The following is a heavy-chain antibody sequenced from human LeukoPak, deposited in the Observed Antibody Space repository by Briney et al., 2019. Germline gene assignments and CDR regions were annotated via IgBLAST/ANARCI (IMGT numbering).Heavy chain of an antibody. V-gene: IGHV3-33*01. CDR2: IWYDGSNK. D-gene: IGHD5-18*01. J-gene: IGHJ4*02. CDR3: ARGHSYGYFDY. Sequence: GGSLRLSCAASGFTFSSYGMHWVRQAPGKGLEWVAVIWYDGSNKYYADSVKGRFTISRDNSKNTLYLQMNSLRAEDTAVYYCARGHSYGYFDYWGQGTLVTVSS. CDR1: GFTFSSYG.